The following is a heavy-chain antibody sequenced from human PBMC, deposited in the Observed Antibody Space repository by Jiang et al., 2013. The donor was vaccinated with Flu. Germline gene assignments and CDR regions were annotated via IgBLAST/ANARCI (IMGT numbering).Heavy chain of an antibody. CDR2: MNPNSGNT. D-gene: IGHD3-22*01. V-gene: IGHV1-8*01. CDR3: ARNYYDSSGYINRDAFDI. Sequence: QLVESGAEVKKPGASVKVSCKASGYTFTSYDINWVRQATGQGLEWMGWMNPNSGNTGYAQKFQGRVTMTRNTSISTAYMELSSLRSEDTAVYYCARNYYDSSGYINRDAFDIWGQGTMVTVSS. CDR1: GYTFTSYD. J-gene: IGHJ3*02.